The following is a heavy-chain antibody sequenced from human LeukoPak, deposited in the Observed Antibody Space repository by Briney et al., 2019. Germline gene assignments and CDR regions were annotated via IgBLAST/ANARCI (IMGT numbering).Heavy chain of an antibody. CDR2: INHSGST. Sequence: SETLSLTCAVYGGSFSGYYWSWIRQPPGKGLEWIGEINHSGSTNYNPSLKSRVTISVDTSKNQFSLKLSSVTAADTAVYYCARTHSRGSYYSRGRAFDYWGQGTLVTVSS. V-gene: IGHV4-34*01. D-gene: IGHD1-26*01. CDR1: GGSFSGYY. J-gene: IGHJ4*02. CDR3: ARTHSRGSYYSRGRAFDY.